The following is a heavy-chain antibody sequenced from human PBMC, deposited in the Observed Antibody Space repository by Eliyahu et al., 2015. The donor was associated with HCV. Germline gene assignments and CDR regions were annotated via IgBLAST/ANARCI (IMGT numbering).Heavy chain of an antibody. D-gene: IGHD5-12*01. Sequence: EVQLVQSGAEXKKPGXSLKISCKGSGYXFXTXWIGWVRQMPGKGLEWMGVIYPADSDTRYSPSFQGQVTISADKSISTAYLQWKSLKASDTAMYYCARHGGGRYSAYPADYWGQGTLVTVSS. V-gene: IGHV5-51*01. CDR3: ARHGGGRYSAYPADY. CDR1: GYXFXTXW. J-gene: IGHJ4*02. CDR2: IYPADSDT.